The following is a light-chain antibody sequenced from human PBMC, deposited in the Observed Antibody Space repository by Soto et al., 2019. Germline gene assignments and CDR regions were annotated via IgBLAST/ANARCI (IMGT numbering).Light chain of an antibody. Sequence: EIVMTQSPAILSVSPGERATLSCRASQSVSSNLAWYQQKPGQAPRLLIYGASTRATGIPARFSGSGSGTGFSLTISSLQSEDFVVYYCQQYNNWPPAWTFGQGTKVEIK. CDR1: QSVSSN. CDR2: GAS. V-gene: IGKV3-15*01. J-gene: IGKJ1*01. CDR3: QQYNNWPPAWT.